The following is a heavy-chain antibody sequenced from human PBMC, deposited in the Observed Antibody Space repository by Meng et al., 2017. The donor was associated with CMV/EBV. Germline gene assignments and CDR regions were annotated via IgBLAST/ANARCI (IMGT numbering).Heavy chain of an antibody. J-gene: IGHJ4*02. D-gene: IGHD6-13*01. CDR1: GFTFSSYA. Sequence: GGSLRLSCAASGFTFSSYAMHWVRQAPGKGLEWVAVISYDGSNKYYADSVKGRFTISRDNSKNTLYLQMNSLRAEDTAVYYCARVGQRENRGIAAAGRVYWGQGTLVTSPQ. CDR3: ARVGQRENRGIAAAGRVY. V-gene: IGHV3-30-3*01. CDR2: ISYDGSNK.